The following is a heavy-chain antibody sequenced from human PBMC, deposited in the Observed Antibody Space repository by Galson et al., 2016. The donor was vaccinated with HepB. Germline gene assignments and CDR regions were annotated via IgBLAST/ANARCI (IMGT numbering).Heavy chain of an antibody. CDR1: GGSINNYY. CDR3: ARGARSSGIFDY. J-gene: IGHJ4*02. Sequence: SETLSLTCSVPGGSINNYYWSWIRQPPVEGLEWAGYVHYSGVANHNPSLRGRVTISVDTSKNQFYLKLRSVTAEDTAVYYCARGARSSGIFDYWGQGILVTVSS. D-gene: IGHD6-19*01. CDR2: VHYSGVA. V-gene: IGHV4-59*01.